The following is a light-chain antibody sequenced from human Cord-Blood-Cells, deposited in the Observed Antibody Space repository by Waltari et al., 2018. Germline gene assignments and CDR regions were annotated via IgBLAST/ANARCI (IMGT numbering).Light chain of an antibody. J-gene: IGLJ3*02. CDR2: ECS. Sequence: QSALTQPASVSGSPGQSITISCTGTSSDVGSYNLVSWYQQHPGKAPKLMIYECSKRPSGVSNRFSGSKSGNTASLTISVLQAEDEADYYCCSYAGSSTWVFGGGTKLTVL. V-gene: IGLV2-23*01. CDR1: SSDVGSYNL. CDR3: CSYAGSSTWV.